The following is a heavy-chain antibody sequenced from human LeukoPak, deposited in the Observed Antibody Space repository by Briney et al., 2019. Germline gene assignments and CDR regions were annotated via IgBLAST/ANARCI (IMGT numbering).Heavy chain of an antibody. D-gene: IGHD6-6*01. CDR2: IYYSGST. CDR1: GGSISSGGYY. Sequence: PPETLSLTCTVSGGSISSGGYYWSWIRQHPGKGLEWIGYIYYSGSTYYNPSLRSRVTISVDTSKNQFSLKLSSVTAADTAVYYCASGAYSSSSFDYWGQGTLVTVSS. CDR3: ASGAYSSSSFDY. J-gene: IGHJ4*02. V-gene: IGHV4-31*03.